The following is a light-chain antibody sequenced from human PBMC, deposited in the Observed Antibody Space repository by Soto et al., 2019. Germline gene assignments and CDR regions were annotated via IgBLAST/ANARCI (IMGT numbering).Light chain of an antibody. CDR3: EQYGSSPPT. CDR2: GAS. CDR1: QSVSSYF. Sequence: EIVLTQSPGTLSLSPGERATLSCRAGQSVSSYFLAWYQQKPGQAPRLLIYGASYRASGIPDRFSGSGSGTDFTLIITRLEPEDFAVYYCEQYGSSPPTFGQGTKVDIK. J-gene: IGKJ1*01. V-gene: IGKV3-20*01.